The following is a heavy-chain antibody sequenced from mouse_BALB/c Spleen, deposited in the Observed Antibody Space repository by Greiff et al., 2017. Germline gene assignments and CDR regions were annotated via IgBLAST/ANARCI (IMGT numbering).Heavy chain of an antibody. CDR3: ARVDGYDVGMDY. V-gene: IGHV5-17*02. Sequence: EVQVVESGGGLVQPGGSRKLSCAASGFTFSSFGMHWVRQAPEKGLEWVAYISSGSSTIYYADTVKGRFTISRDNPKNTLFLQMTSLRSEDTAMYYCARVDGYDVGMDYWGQGTSVTVSS. J-gene: IGHJ4*01. CDR1: GFTFSSFG. D-gene: IGHD2-2*01. CDR2: ISSGSSTI.